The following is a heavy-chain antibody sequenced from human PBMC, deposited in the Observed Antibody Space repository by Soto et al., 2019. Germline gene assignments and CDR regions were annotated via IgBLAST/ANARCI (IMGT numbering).Heavy chain of an antibody. CDR2: INHSGST. CDR1: GGSVSGYY. Sequence: QVQLQQWGAGLLKPSETLSLTCAVYGGSVSGYYWSWIRQPPGKGLEWIGEINHSGSTNYNPSLKSRVTISVDTSKIRLALNLSSVSDADTAVYYCARAPFLWFGGLPCLNYFDYWGQGTLVTVSS. J-gene: IGHJ4*02. V-gene: IGHV4-34*01. CDR3: ARAPFLWFGGLPCLNYFDY. D-gene: IGHD3-10*01.